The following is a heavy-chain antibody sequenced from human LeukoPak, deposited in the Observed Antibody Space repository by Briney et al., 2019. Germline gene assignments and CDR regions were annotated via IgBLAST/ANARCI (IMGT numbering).Heavy chain of an antibody. D-gene: IGHD6-13*01. CDR2: IRYDGSNK. J-gene: IGHJ6*03. CDR1: GFTFSSYG. V-gene: IGHV3-30*02. Sequence: GGSLRLSCAASGFTFSSYGMHWVRQAPGKGLEWVAFIRYDGSNKYYADSVKGRFTISRDNSKNTLYLQMNSLRAEDTAVYYCCVFQGSSWTYYYYYYMDVWGKGTTVTVSS. CDR3: CVFQGSSWTYYYYYYMDV.